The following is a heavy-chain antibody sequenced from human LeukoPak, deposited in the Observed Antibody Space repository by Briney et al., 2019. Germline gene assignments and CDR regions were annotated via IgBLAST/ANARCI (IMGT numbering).Heavy chain of an antibody. Sequence: PGRSLRLSCAASGFTFSSYGMLWVRQAPGKGLEWVAVIWYDGSNKYYADSVKGRFTISRDNSKNTLYLQMNSLRAEDTAVYYRASGTYYYDSSGYLDYWGQGTLVTVSS. D-gene: IGHD3-22*01. CDR1: GFTFSSYG. V-gene: IGHV3-33*01. CDR2: IWYDGSNK. J-gene: IGHJ4*02. CDR3: ASGTYYYDSSGYLDY.